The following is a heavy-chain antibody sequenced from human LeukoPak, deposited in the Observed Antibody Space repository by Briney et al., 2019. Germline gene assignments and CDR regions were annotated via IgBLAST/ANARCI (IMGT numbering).Heavy chain of an antibody. CDR3: ARMLTTIDDRFLDY. J-gene: IGHJ4*02. CDR1: GFTFKNFR. D-gene: IGHD3-16*02. V-gene: IGHV3-21*01. CDR2: IGATSNDM. Sequence: GGSLKLSCAASGFTFKNFRMNWVRQAPGKGLGWVSSIGATSNDMKYIDSVRGRFTISRDNAKNSLYLQMDSLRVEDTAFYCARMLTTIDDRFLDYWGQGALVTVSS.